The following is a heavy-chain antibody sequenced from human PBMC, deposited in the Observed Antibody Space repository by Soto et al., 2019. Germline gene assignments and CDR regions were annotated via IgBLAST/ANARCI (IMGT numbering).Heavy chain of an antibody. CDR1: GGSISSYY. CDR3: ARGPRIRGVSIDILTPE. V-gene: IGHV4-59*01. CDR2: IYYSGNT. Sequence: SETLSLTCTVSGGSISSYYWSWIRQPPGKGLEWIGYIYYSGNTNYNPSLKSRVTISVDTSKNQFSLNLSSVTAADTAVYYCARGPRIRGVSIDILTPEWGLGILVTVSS. D-gene: IGHD3-10*01. J-gene: IGHJ4*02.